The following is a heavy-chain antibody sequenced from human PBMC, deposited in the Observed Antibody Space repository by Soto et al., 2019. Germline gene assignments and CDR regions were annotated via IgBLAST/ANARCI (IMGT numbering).Heavy chain of an antibody. CDR3: ARSPGITGTRASQYAMDV. D-gene: IGHD1-20*01. CDR1: GDTFSTFA. V-gene: IGHV1-69*13. J-gene: IGHJ6*04. CDR2: IIPIFGTP. Sequence: ASVKVSCKASGDTFSTFAISWVRQAPGQGLEWMGGIIPIFGTPDYAQHFPGRVTISADESTKTAYLELSSLRPEDTAVYYCARSPGITGTRASQYAMDVWGKGTTVTVSS.